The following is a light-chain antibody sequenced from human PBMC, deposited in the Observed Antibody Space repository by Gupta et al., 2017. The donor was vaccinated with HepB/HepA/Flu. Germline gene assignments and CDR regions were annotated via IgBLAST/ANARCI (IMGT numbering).Light chain of an antibody. J-gene: IGKJ1*01. CDR3: QHFHSYPWT. V-gene: IGKV1-5*03. CDR2: QAS. CDR1: DNVKRW. Sequence: IQMTQFTSTLSASIGDRVTITCRASDNVKRWLAWYQQKPGRAPKLLINQASNLENGVSSRFRGSGSGTEFTLTISSLQPDDFETYYCQHFHSYPWTFGQGTKVEVK.